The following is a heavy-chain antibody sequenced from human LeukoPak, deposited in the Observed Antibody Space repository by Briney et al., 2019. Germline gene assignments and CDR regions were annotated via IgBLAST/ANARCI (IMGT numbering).Heavy chain of an antibody. Sequence: GGSLRLSCAASGFTFSRYALHWVRQAPGKGLEYVSSTSSNGGSTYYAHSVKGRFPISRDNSKNTLFLQLGSLRAEDMAVYYCSVAYGGYDWEGGFDYWGQGSLVTVSS. J-gene: IGHJ4*02. CDR3: SVAYGGYDWEGGFDY. D-gene: IGHD5-12*01. CDR1: GFTFSRYA. CDR2: TSSNGGST. V-gene: IGHV3-64*01.